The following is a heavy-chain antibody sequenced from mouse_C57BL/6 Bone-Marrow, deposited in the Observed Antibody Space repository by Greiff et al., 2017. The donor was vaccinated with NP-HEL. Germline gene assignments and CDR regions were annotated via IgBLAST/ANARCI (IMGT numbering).Heavy chain of an antibody. CDR3: ARTDYYGPRPYWYFDV. V-gene: IGHV2-2*01. CDR1: GFSLTSYG. D-gene: IGHD1-1*01. CDR2: IWSGGST. Sequence: QVQLQQSGPGLVQPSQSLSITCTVSGFSLTSYGVHWVRQSPGKGLEWLGVIWSGGSTDYNAAFISRLSISKDNSKSQVFFKMNSLQADDTAIYYCARTDYYGPRPYWYFDVWGTGTTVTVSS. J-gene: IGHJ1*03.